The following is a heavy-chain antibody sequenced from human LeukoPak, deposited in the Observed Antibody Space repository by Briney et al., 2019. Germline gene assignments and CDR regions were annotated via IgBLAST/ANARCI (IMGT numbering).Heavy chain of an antibody. CDR1: GGSISSSSYY. CDR3: ARAPIVVVAALDAFDI. D-gene: IGHD2-15*01. V-gene: IGHV4-39*01. Sequence: PSETPSLTCTVSGGSISSSSYYWGWIRQPPGKGLEWIGSIYYSGSTYYNPSLKSRITISVDTSKNQFSLKLSSVTAADTAVYYCARAPIVVVAALDAFDIWGQGTMVTVSS. J-gene: IGHJ3*02. CDR2: IYYSGST.